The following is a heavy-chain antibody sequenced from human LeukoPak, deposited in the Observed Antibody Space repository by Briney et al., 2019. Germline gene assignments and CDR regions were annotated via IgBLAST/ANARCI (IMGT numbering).Heavy chain of an antibody. CDR3: TRLADIVVVPTTS. V-gene: IGHV3-73*01. J-gene: IGHJ5*02. CDR1: GFTFSDSA. CDR2: IRSKVNNYAT. D-gene: IGHD2-2*01. Sequence: SGGSLRLSCAASGFTFSDSAIHWVRQASGKGLEWVGRIRSKVNNYATVYAASVKGRFTISRDDSKNTAYLQMSTLQTDDTAVYYCTRLADIVVVPTTSWGQGTLVTVSS.